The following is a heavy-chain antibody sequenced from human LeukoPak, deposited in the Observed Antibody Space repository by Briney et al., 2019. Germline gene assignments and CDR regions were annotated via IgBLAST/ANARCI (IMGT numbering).Heavy chain of an antibody. CDR1: GYSFTSYW. CDR3: ARHHEEASSLDY. Sequence: GESLKISCKGSGYSFTSYWISWVRQMPGKGLEWMGRIDPSDSYTNYSPSFQGHVTISADKSISTAYLQWSSLKASDTAMYYCARHHEEASSLDYWGQGTLVTVSS. V-gene: IGHV5-10-1*01. D-gene: IGHD5-12*01. J-gene: IGHJ4*02. CDR2: IDPSDSYT.